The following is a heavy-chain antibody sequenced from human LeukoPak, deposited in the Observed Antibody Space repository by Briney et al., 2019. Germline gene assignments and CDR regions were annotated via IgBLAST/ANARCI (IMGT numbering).Heavy chain of an antibody. J-gene: IGHJ6*02. V-gene: IGHV3-13*01. CDR3: ARDLGYSGSLDV. Sequence: PGGSLRLSCAASGFTFSSYDMHWVRQATGKGLEWVSAIGTAGDTYYPGSVKGRFTISRENAKNSLYLQMNSLRAGDTAVYYCARDLGYSGSLDVWGQGTTVTVSS. CDR2: IGTAGDT. D-gene: IGHD1-26*01. CDR1: GFTFSSYD.